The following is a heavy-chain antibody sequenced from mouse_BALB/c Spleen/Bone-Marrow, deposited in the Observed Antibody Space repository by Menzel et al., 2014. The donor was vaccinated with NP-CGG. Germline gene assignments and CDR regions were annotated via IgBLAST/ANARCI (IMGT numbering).Heavy chain of an antibody. V-gene: IGHV14-3*02. J-gene: IGHJ2*01. CDR1: GFNIKDTY. CDR2: IDPANGNT. Sequence: EVKMMESGAELVKPGASVKLTCTASGFNIKDTYMHWVKRRPEQGLEWIGRIDPANGNTIYDPKFQGKATITADTSSNTAYLQLSSLTSEDTAVYYFFRSREYYFLYWFQAPPLTVSS. D-gene: IGHD1-1*01. CDR3: FRSREYYFLY.